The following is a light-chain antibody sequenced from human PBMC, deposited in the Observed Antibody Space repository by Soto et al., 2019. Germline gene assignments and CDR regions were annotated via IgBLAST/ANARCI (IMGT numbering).Light chain of an antibody. J-gene: IGKJ1*01. CDR3: QQYGSSGT. V-gene: IGKV3-20*01. CDR2: GAS. CDR1: QSVSNNY. Sequence: EIGLTQSPGTLSLSAGERATLSCRASQSVSNNYLAWYQQNPGQAPRLLIYGASNRATGIPDRFSGIASGTDFTLTISRLQPEDFAVYYCQQYGSSGTFGQGTKVDIK.